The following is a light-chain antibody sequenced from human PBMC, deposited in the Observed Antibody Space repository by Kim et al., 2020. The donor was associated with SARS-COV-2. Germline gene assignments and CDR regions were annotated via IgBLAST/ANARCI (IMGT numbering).Light chain of an antibody. CDR1: QTVTNNY. Sequence: LSPGERGTLSCRASQTVTNNYLAWYQQKPGQAPRLLMYGATFRAAGIPDRFSGGGSGTDFTLTISRLEPEDFAVYYCQQYGTAPYTFAQGTKLEI. V-gene: IGKV3-20*01. J-gene: IGKJ2*01. CDR3: QQYGTAPYT. CDR2: GAT.